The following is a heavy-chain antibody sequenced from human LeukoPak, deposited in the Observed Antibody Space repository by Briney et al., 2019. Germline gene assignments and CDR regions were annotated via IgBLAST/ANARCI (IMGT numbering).Heavy chain of an antibody. D-gene: IGHD6-19*01. Sequence: GGSLRLSCAASGFTFDDYGMRWVRQAPGKGLEWVSRINWNGGSTGYADSVKGRFTISRDNAKKSLYLQMNSLRAEDTAVYYCAREAVAGIPDYWGQGTLVTVSS. CDR2: INWNGGST. CDR3: AREAVAGIPDY. V-gene: IGHV3-20*04. J-gene: IGHJ4*02. CDR1: GFTFDDYG.